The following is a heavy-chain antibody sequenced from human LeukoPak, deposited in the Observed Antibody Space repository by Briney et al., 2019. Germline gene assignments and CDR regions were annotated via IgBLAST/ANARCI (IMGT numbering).Heavy chain of an antibody. V-gene: IGHV4-31*03. D-gene: IGHD3-22*01. CDR1: GVSISSGGYY. J-gene: IGHJ3*02. CDR3: ARGENTYYYDSSGQKMPYDAFDI. Sequence: PSQTLSLTCTVSGVSISSGGYYWSWIRQHPGKGLEWIGYIHYTGDTYYNPSLKSRVTISVDTSKNQFSLKLSSVTAADTAVYYCARGENTYYYDSSGQKMPYDAFDIWGQGTMVTVSS. CDR2: IHYTGDT.